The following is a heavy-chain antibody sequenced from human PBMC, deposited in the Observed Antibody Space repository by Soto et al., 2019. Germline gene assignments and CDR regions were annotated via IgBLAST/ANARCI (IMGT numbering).Heavy chain of an antibody. D-gene: IGHD3-10*01. Sequence: GASVKVSCKASGYTFTDYYMFWLRQAPGQGLEWVGWINTKNGAADPPQKFQGRVTVTRDTSISTVYMDLYSLTSDDTAVYYCARDLITHDDSRAFDYWGQGSLVTVSS. CDR1: GYTFTDYY. V-gene: IGHV1-2*02. CDR2: INTKNGAA. J-gene: IGHJ4*02. CDR3: ARDLITHDDSRAFDY.